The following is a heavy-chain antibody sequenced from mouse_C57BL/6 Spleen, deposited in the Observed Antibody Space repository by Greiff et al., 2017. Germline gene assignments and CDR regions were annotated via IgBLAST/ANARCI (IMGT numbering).Heavy chain of an antibody. CDR1: GYTFTSYW. J-gene: IGHJ3*01. Sequence: QVQLKQPGAELVMPGASVKLSCKASGYTFTSYWMHWVKQRPGQGLEWIGEIDPSDSYTNYNQKFKGKSTLTVDKSSSTAYMQLSSLTSEDSAVYYCARRNGNYEGFAYWGQGTLVTVSA. V-gene: IGHV1-69*01. CDR2: IDPSDSYT. D-gene: IGHD2-1*01. CDR3: ARRNGNYEGFAY.